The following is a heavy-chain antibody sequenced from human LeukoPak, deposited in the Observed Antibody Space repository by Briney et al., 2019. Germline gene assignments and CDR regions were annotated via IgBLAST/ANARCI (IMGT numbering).Heavy chain of an antibody. J-gene: IGHJ4*02. CDR2: IYYSGST. CDR3: ARHRRRDNWNDAVDYFDY. Sequence: SETLSLTCTVSGGSISSSSYYWGWIRQPPGKGLEWIGSIYYSGSTYYNPSLKSRVTISVDTSKNQFSLKLSSVTAADTAVYYWARHRRRDNWNDAVDYFDYWGQGTLVTVSS. V-gene: IGHV4-39*01. D-gene: IGHD1-20*01. CDR1: GGSISSSSYY.